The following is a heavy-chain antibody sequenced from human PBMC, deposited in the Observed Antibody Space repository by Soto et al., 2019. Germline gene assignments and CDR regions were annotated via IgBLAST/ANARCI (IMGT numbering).Heavy chain of an antibody. Sequence: QVQLVQSGAEVKKPGASVRVSCKTSGYIFTTYVIHWVRQAPGHRLEWLGWINTDNGNTKYSQKFQDRLAITRDTSAETASWEWSGLRSEDTAVYYCATTLGYCSGSSCREADWGQGTLVTVSS. CDR2: INTDNGNT. V-gene: IGHV1-3*04. CDR3: ATTLGYCSGSSCREAD. CDR1: GYIFTTYV. J-gene: IGHJ4*02. D-gene: IGHD2-15*01.